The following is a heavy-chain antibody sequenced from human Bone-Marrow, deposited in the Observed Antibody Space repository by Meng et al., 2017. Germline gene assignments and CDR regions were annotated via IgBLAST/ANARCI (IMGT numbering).Heavy chain of an antibody. CDR1: GFSVSSSY. CDR3: ARVLRGWGYFDY. J-gene: IGHJ4*02. Sequence: VQLVGPGGGLIQPGGSLRLSCSASGFSVSSSYMSWFRQAPGKGPEWVSVIYSGGTTYYADSVKGRFTISRDNSRNTLYLQVNSLRAEDTAVYYCARVLRGWGYFDYWGQGTLVTVSS. CDR2: IYSGGTT. V-gene: IGHV3-53*01. D-gene: IGHD3-10*01.